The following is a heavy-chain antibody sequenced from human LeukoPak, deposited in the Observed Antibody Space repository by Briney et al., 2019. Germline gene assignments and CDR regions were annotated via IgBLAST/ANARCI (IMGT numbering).Heavy chain of an antibody. CDR1: GFTFSSYW. D-gene: IGHD1-26*01. V-gene: IGHV3-74*01. CDR3: TRDLSGTYYGRFDY. CDR2: FNTDGSST. Sequence: PGGSLRLSCAASGFTFSSYWMHWVRPAPGKGLLWVSRFNTDGSSTNFADSVRGRFPISRDNAKNTLYLQMNSLRAEDTAVYYCTRDLSGTYYGRFDYWGQGTLVTVSS. J-gene: IGHJ4*02.